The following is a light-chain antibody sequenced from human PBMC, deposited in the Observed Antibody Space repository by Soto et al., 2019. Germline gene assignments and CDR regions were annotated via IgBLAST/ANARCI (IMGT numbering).Light chain of an antibody. J-gene: IGKJ4*01. CDR3: QQAYSPLFT. Sequence: IQMTQSPSSLSASVGDKVTITCRASLRISHFLHWYQHKPGKAPKLLIYATTTLQSGVPSRFSGSGSGTDFALTISNRQPEDFAIYFCQQAYSPLFTFGGGTRVEMK. CDR1: LRISHF. V-gene: IGKV1-39*01. CDR2: ATT.